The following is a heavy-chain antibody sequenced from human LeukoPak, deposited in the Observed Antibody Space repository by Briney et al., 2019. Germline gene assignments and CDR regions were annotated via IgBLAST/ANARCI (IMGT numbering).Heavy chain of an antibody. Sequence: SQTLSLTCAISGDSVSSVSVVWNWIRQSPSRGLEWLGKTYYRSKWYNDYAVSVKGRITINPDTSKNQFSLQLDSVTPEDTAVYYCARGRLGTYDYWGQGTLVTVSS. V-gene: IGHV6-1*01. CDR2: TYYRSKWYN. CDR3: ARGRLGTYDY. J-gene: IGHJ4*02. CDR1: GDSVSSVSVV. D-gene: IGHD7-27*01.